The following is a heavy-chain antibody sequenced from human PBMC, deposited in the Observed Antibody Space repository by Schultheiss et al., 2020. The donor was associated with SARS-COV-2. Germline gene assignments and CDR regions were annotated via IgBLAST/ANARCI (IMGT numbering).Heavy chain of an antibody. V-gene: IGHV4-31*03. CDR2: IHPSGTT. D-gene: IGHD6-6*01. Sequence: SETLSLTCSVSGDSVSSGTYYWSWIRQHPVKGLEWIGSIHPSGTTYSNPSLRGRMAISVDTSKNQFSLKLSSVTAADTAVYYCARAPSIAARPGQYYYYYGMDVWGQGTTVTVSS. CDR3: ARAPSIAARPGQYYYYYGMDV. J-gene: IGHJ6*02. CDR1: GDSVSSGTYY.